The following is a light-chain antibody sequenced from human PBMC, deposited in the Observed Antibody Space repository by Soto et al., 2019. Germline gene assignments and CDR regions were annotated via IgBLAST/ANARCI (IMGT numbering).Light chain of an antibody. CDR2: CAS. J-gene: IGKJ3*01. V-gene: IGKV3-20*01. CDR1: QSVAADY. CDR3: RQYGTAPLT. Sequence: VLTQSPGTLSLCPGERVTLSCSASQSVAADYLAWYQQKRGQAPRLLIYCASSRATGIPDRFSGRGSGADFTLTIRRLEPEDFSVYYCRQYGTAPLTFGPGTKVDIK.